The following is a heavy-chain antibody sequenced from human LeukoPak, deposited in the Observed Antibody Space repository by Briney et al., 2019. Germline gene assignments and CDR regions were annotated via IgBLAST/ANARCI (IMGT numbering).Heavy chain of an antibody. Sequence: ASVKVSCTASGYTFTSYYMHWVRQAPGQGLAWMGIINPSGGSTSYAQKFQGRVTMTRDTSTSTVYMELSSLRSEDTAVYYCARDPGTYYYDSSGPPGGYWGQGTLVTVSS. V-gene: IGHV1-46*01. CDR1: GYTFTSYY. J-gene: IGHJ4*02. D-gene: IGHD3-22*01. CDR3: ARDPGTYYYDSSGPPGGY. CDR2: INPSGGST.